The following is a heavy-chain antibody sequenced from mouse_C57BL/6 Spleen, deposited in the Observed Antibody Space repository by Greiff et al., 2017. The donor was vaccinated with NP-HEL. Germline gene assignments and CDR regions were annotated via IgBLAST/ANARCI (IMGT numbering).Heavy chain of an antibody. Sequence: EVKLVESGAELVRPGASVKLSCTASGFNIKDDYMHWVKQRPEQGLEWIGWIDPENGDTEYASKFQGKATITADTSSNTAYLQLSSLTSEDTAVYYCTTPYSNYEAWFAYWGQGTLVTVSA. CDR1: GFNIKDDY. CDR2: IDPENGDT. D-gene: IGHD2-5*01. CDR3: TTPYSNYEAWFAY. V-gene: IGHV14-4*01. J-gene: IGHJ3*01.